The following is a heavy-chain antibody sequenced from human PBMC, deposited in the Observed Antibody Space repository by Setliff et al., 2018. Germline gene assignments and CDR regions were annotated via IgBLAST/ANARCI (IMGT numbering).Heavy chain of an antibody. J-gene: IGHJ4*02. D-gene: IGHD3-16*01. V-gene: IGHV3-74*01. CDR2: IDNDGGIT. Sequence: GGSLRLSCAASGFTFSNNWIHWLRQPPGKGLEWVSRIDNDGGITHYADSVKGRFTISRDNAKDTLHLQMNSLRAEDTAVYYCARDGGEYWGQGTLVTVSS. CDR3: ARDGGEY. CDR1: GFTFSNNW.